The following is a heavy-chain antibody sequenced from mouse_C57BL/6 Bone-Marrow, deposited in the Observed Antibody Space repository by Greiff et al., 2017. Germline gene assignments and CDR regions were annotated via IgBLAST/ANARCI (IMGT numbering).Heavy chain of an antibody. J-gene: IGHJ2*01. CDR3: ARDYDVDY. CDR2: IYPGSGNT. Sequence: VQLQQSGAELVRPGASVKLSCKASGYTFTDYYINWVKQRPGQGLEWIARIYPGSGNTYYNEKFKGKATLTAEKSSSTAYMQLSSLTSEDSAGYFCARDYDVDYWGQGTTLTVSS. V-gene: IGHV1-76*01. D-gene: IGHD2-4*01. CDR1: GYTFTDYY.